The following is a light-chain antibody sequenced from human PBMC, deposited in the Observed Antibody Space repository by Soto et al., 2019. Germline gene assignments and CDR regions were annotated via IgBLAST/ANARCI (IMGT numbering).Light chain of an antibody. CDR2: GAS. CDR3: QFGTLVWT. V-gene: IGKV3-20*01. CDR1: QSVDDMY. Sequence: EIVLTQSPGTLSLSPGERATLSCRASQSVDDMYLAWYQQKPGQPPRLLIYGASNRASGIPNRFSGSGSGTDFTLTVSRLEPEDFAVYYCQFGTLVWTFGQGTNVELK. J-gene: IGKJ1*01.